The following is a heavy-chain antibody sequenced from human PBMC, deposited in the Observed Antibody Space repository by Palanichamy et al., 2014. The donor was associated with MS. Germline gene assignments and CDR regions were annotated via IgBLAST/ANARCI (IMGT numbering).Heavy chain of an antibody. J-gene: IGHJ4*02. CDR2: ISSGGSNR. CDR3: ARAYSSGWHNFDY. D-gene: IGHD6-19*01. CDR1: GFTFNTYT. Sequence: QVQLVEVSGRAWSSLGRSLRLSCAASGFTFNTYTMHWVRQAPGKGLEWVATISSGGSNRYYADSVKGRFTISRDNSKNTLHLEMDSLRVDDTAVYYCARAYSSGWHNFDYWGQGTLVTVSS. V-gene: IGHV3-30*04.